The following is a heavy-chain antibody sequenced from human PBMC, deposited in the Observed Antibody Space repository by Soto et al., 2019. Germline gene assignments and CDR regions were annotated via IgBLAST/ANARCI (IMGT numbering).Heavy chain of an antibody. Sequence: SESLSLTSAVLGYSIRRGYYWGLIWQPPGKGLEWIGSIYHSGSTYYKTPLKSRVTISVDTSKNQFSLKLSSVTAADTAVYYCARDLIVPAAASIVFDPWGQGTLVT. J-gene: IGHJ5*02. CDR1: GYSIRRGYY. CDR3: ARDLIVPAAASIVFDP. CDR2: IYHSGST. V-gene: IGHV4-38-2*02. D-gene: IGHD6-13*01.